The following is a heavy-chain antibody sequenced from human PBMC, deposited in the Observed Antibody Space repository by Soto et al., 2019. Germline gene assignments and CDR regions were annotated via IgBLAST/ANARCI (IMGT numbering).Heavy chain of an antibody. CDR2: ISAFNGDT. V-gene: IGHV1-18*04. CDR3: MRDAGWQRMVPYD. D-gene: IGHD6-25*01. J-gene: IGHJ4*02. Sequence: QVQLVQSGSEVKKPGASVNVSCKAFGYTFTSYGFSWVRQVPGQGLEWLGWISAFNGDTQYAQTMKGRLTVTTDTSTTTVHMELRSLTPADTAVYYCMRDAGWQRMVPYDWGQGTLVSVS. CDR1: GYTFTSYG.